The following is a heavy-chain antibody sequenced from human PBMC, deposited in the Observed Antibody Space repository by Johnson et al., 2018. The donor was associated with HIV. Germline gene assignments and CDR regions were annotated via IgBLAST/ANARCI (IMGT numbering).Heavy chain of an antibody. CDR1: GFTFDDYA. CDR3: AKAPLSGYEDAFDI. V-gene: IGHV3-9*01. D-gene: IGHD3-22*01. J-gene: IGHJ3*02. Sequence: VQLVESGGGLVQPGRSLRLSCAASGFTFDDYAMHWVRQAPGKGLEWVSGLSWNSGSIGYADSVKGRFTISRDNSKNTLYLQMNSLRAEDTAVYYCAKAPLSGYEDAFDIWGQGTMVTVSS. CDR2: LSWNSGSI.